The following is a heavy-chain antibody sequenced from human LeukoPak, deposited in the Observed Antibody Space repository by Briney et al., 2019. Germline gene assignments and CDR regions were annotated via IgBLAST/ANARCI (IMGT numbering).Heavy chain of an antibody. CDR3: ARVQAVAGTFDY. Sequence: ASVKVSCKASGYTFTGYYMHWVRQAPGQGLEWMGWINPNSGGTNYAQKFQGRVTMTRDTSISTAYMELSRLRSDDTAMYYCARVQAVAGTFDYWGQGTLVTVSS. J-gene: IGHJ4*02. V-gene: IGHV1-2*02. CDR1: GYTFTGYY. CDR2: INPNSGGT. D-gene: IGHD6-19*01.